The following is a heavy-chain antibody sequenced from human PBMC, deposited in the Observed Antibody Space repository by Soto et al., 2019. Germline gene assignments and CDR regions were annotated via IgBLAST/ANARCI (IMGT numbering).Heavy chain of an antibody. J-gene: IGHJ4*02. CDR3: AREGSGYNF. CDR2: IVPVFGRP. CDR1: GGSFSNSG. D-gene: IGHD5-12*01. Sequence: SVKVSCKASGGSFSNSGISWVRQAPGQGLEWMGGIVPVFGRPNYAQRFRGRLTITADESTSTGYMELISLRSDDTAVYYCAREGSGYNFWVQGPQVIVSS. V-gene: IGHV1-69*13.